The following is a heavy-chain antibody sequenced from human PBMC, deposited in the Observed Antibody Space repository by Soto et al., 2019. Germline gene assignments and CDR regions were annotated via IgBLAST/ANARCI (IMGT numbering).Heavy chain of an antibody. CDR2: IKQDGSEK. Sequence: GGSLRLSCAASGLTFSNCWMSWVRQAPGKGLEWVANIKQDGSEKYYVHSLKGRFTISRDNAKNSLYLQINSLRAEDTAVYYCARDRAYNTFDYWGQGTLVTVSS. D-gene: IGHD1-1*01. CDR3: ARDRAYNTFDY. CDR1: GLTFSNCW. V-gene: IGHV3-7*01. J-gene: IGHJ4*02.